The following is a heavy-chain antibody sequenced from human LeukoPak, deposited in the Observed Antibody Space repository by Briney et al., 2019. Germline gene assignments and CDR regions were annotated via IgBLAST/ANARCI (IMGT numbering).Heavy chain of an antibody. D-gene: IGHD3-10*01. Sequence: GESLKISCKGSGYSFTSYWIGWVRQMPGKGLEWMGIIYPGDSDTRYSPSFQGQVTISADKSISTAYLQWSSLQASDTAMYFCARTYYYGSDSYYLIDYWGQGTLVTVSS. CDR3: ARTYYYGSDSYYLIDY. CDR1: GYSFTSYW. V-gene: IGHV5-51*01. J-gene: IGHJ4*02. CDR2: IYPGDSDT.